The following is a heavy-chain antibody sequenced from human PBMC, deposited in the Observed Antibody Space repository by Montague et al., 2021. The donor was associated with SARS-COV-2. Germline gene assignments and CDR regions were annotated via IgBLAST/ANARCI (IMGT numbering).Heavy chain of an antibody. Sequence: SETLSLTCVVPGGSISSINWWSWVRQPPGKGLERIGEIYHSGSTNYNPSLKSRVIISVDKSKNQFSLKRSSVTAADTAVYYCARTGYSSGWHSFDYWGQGTLVTVSS. J-gene: IGHJ4*02. CDR3: ARTGYSSGWHSFDY. D-gene: IGHD6-19*01. CDR2: IYHSGST. V-gene: IGHV4-4*02. CDR1: GGSISSINW.